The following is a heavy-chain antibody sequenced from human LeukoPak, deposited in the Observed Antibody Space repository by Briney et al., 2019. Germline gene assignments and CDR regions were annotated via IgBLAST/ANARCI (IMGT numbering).Heavy chain of an antibody. D-gene: IGHD6-13*01. J-gene: IGHJ4*02. V-gene: IGHV3-30*18. CDR1: GSTFSSYG. CDR2: ISYDGSNK. Sequence: PGGSLRLSCAASGSTFSSYGMHWVRQAPGKGLEWVAVISYDGSNKYYADSVKGRFTISRDNSKNTLYLQMNSLRAEDTAVYYCAKIAAAAHGFDYWGQGTLVTVSS. CDR3: AKIAAAAHGFDY.